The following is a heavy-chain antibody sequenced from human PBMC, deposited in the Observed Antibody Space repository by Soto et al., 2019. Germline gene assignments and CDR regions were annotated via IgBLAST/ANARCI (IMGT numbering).Heavy chain of an antibody. Sequence: GASVKVSCKASGYTFTGYYMHRVRQAPGQGLEWMGWINPNSGGTNYAQKFQGRVTMTRDTPISTAYLEMRRLRSDDTAVYYCARGSLVVAATTGWFDPWGQGTLVTVSS. CDR3: ARGSLVVAATTGWFDP. CDR1: GYTFTGYY. J-gene: IGHJ5*02. D-gene: IGHD2-15*01. V-gene: IGHV1-2*02. CDR2: INPNSGGT.